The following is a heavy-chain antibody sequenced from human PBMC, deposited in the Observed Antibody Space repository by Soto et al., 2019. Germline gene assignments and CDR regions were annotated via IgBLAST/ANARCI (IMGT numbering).Heavy chain of an antibody. D-gene: IGHD3-10*01. CDR3: ANLPLYGSGFDC. Sequence: EVQLVESGGGLVQPGGSLRLSCAASGFTFDDYAIHWVRQAPGKGLEWVSGISWNGAATGYMNSVKGRFSISRDNTKNTLYLRMNSLRSEDTVVYYCANLPLYGSGFDCWGQGTLVTVSS. V-gene: IGHV3-9*01. CDR2: ISWNGAAT. CDR1: GFTFDDYA. J-gene: IGHJ4*02.